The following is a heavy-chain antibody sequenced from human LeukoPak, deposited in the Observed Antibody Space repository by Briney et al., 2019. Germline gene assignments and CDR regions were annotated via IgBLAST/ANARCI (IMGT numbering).Heavy chain of an antibody. D-gene: IGHD5-12*01. CDR1: GGSISSYY. J-gene: IGHJ6*02. CDR3: ARGGSGYDSFYYYGMDV. V-gene: IGHV4-59*01. Sequence: PSETLSLTCTVAGGSISSYYWSWIRQPPGKGLEWIGYIYDSGSTNYNPSLKSRVTISVDTSKNQFSLKLSSVTAADTAVYYCARGGSGYDSFYYYGMDVWGQGTTVTVSS. CDR2: IYDSGST.